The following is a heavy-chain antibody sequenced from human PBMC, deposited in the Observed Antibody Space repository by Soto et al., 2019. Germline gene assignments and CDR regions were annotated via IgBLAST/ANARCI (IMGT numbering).Heavy chain of an antibody. V-gene: IGHV5-10-1*01. CDR1: GYSFTSYW. CDR3: ARHGDYDYYYYGMDV. CDR2: IDPSDSYT. Sequence: PRESLKISCKGSGYSFTSYWISWVRQMPGKGLEWMGRIDPSDSYTNYSPSFQGHVTISADKSISTAYLQWSSLKASDTAMYYCARHGDYDYYYYGMDVWGQGTTVTVSS. D-gene: IGHD4-17*01. J-gene: IGHJ6*02.